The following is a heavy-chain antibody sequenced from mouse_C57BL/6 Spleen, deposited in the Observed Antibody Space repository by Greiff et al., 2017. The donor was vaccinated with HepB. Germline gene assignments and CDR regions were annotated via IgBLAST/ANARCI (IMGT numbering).Heavy chain of an antibody. CDR2: IDPETGGT. Sequence: QVHVKQSGAELVRPGASVTLSCKASGYTFTDYEMHWVKQTPVHGLEWIGAIDPETGGTAYNQKFKGKAILTADKSSSTAYMELRSLTSEDSAVYYCTSVYYYGSSPYAMDYWGQGTSVTVSS. J-gene: IGHJ4*01. D-gene: IGHD1-1*01. V-gene: IGHV1-15*01. CDR3: TSVYYYGSSPYAMDY. CDR1: GYTFTDYE.